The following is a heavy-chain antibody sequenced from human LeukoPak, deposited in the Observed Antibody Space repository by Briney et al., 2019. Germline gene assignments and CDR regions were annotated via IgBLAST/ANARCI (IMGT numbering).Heavy chain of an antibody. CDR3: ARGPYEPNYYYYYMDV. J-gene: IGHJ6*03. CDR2: INPNSGGT. D-gene: IGHD5-12*01. CDR1: GYTFTGYY. V-gene: IGHV1-2*02. Sequence: ASVKVSCKASGYTFTGYYMHWVRQAPGQGLEWMGWINPNSGGTNYAQKFQGRVTMTRDTSISTAYMELSRPRSDDTAVYYCARGPYEPNYYYYYMDVWGKGTTVTVSS.